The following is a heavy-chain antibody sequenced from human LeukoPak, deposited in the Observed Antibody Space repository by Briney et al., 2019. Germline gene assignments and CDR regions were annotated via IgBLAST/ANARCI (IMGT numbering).Heavy chain of an antibody. V-gene: IGHV3-7*01. CDR2: IKQDGSEK. Sequence: GGSLRLSCTASGFSFSRHAMNWVRQAPGKGLEWVANIKQDGSEKYYVDSVKGRFTISRDNAKNSLYLQMNSLRAEDTAVYYCARDNYDILTGYSPFDYWGQGTLVTVSS. J-gene: IGHJ4*02. CDR3: ARDNYDILTGYSPFDY. CDR1: GFSFSRHA. D-gene: IGHD3-9*01.